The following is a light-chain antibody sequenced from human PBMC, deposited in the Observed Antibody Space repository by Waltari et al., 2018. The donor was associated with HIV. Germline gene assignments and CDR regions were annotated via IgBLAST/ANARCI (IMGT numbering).Light chain of an antibody. CDR3: NSYASDDTVV. Sequence: QSALTQPYSVSGSPGPSLTISCTGTHRNIGFFNLVSWYRQYPGKAPQLIIYGVTSRPSGIASRFSGSKAGNTASLTISGLQVDDEADYYCNSYASDDTVVFGGGTKLTVL. V-gene: IGLV2-14*01. J-gene: IGLJ2*01. CDR1: HRNIGFFNL. CDR2: GVT.